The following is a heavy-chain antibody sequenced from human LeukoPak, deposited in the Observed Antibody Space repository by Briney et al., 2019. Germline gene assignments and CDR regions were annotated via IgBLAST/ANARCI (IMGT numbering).Heavy chain of an antibody. D-gene: IGHD3-22*01. Sequence: GGSLRLSCAASGFTFSSYAMSWVRQAPGKGLEWVANIKQDGSEKYYVDSVKGRFTISRDNAKNSLYLQMNSLRAEDTAVYYCAREGYDSSGYCDYWGQGTLVTVSS. J-gene: IGHJ4*02. V-gene: IGHV3-7*03. CDR3: AREGYDSSGYCDY. CDR2: IKQDGSEK. CDR1: GFTFSSYA.